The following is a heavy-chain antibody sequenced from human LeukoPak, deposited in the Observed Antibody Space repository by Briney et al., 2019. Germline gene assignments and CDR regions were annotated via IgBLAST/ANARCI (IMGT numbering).Heavy chain of an antibody. CDR3: ARALPRSSPYLDY. J-gene: IGHJ4*02. Sequence: PSETLSLTCAVYGGSFSGYYWSWIRQPPGKGLEWIGEINHSGSTNYNPSLKSRVTISVDTSKNQFSLKLSSVTAADTAVYYCARALPRSSPYLDYWGQGTLVTVSS. CDR2: INHSGST. V-gene: IGHV4-34*01. CDR1: GGSFSGYY.